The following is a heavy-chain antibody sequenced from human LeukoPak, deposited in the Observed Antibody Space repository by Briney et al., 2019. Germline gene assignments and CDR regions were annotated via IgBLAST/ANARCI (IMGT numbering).Heavy chain of an antibody. J-gene: IGHJ4*02. CDR2: ISTSGSPI. CDR3: ARTIDY. Sequence: GGSLRLSCAVSGFTFSSYSMNWVRPAPGKGLEWVSYISTSGSPIYYADSVKGRFTISRDNAKNSLYLQMNSLRAEDTAVYYCARTIDYWGQGTPVTVSS. CDR1: GFTFSSYS. V-gene: IGHV3-48*01.